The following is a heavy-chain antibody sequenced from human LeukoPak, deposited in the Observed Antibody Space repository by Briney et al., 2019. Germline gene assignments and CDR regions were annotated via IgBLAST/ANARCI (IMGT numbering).Heavy chain of an antibody. CDR2: INHSGST. CDR3: ARDGYYDFWSGYYTGEGRYMDV. CDR1: GGSFSGYY. J-gene: IGHJ6*03. V-gene: IGHV4-34*01. Sequence: SETLSLTCAVYGGSFSGYYWSWIRQPPGKGLEWIGEINHSGSTNYNPSLKSRVTISVDTSKNQFSLKLSSATAADTAVYYCARDGYYDFWSGYYTGEGRYMDVWGKGTTVTVSS. D-gene: IGHD3-3*01.